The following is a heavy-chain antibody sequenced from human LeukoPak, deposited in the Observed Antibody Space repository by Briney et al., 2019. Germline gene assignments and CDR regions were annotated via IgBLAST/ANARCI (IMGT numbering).Heavy chain of an antibody. CDR3: ARGLGVWFGELYYFDY. CDR2: INLNSGGT. D-gene: IGHD3-10*01. V-gene: IGHV1-2*02. CDR1: GYTFTGYY. J-gene: IGHJ4*02. Sequence: ASVKVSCKASGYTFTGYYMHWVRQAPGQGLEWMGWINLNSGGTKYAQKFQGRVTMTRDTSISTAYMELSRLRSDDTAVYYCARGLGVWFGELYYFDYWGQGTLVTVSS.